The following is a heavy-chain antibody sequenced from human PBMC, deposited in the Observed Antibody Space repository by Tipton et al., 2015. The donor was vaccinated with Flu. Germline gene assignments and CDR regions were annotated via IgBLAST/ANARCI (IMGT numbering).Heavy chain of an antibody. CDR1: GFTFSSYW. CDR2: IKQDGSEK. D-gene: IGHD6-13*01. Sequence: SLRLSCAASGFTFSSYWMHWVRQAPGKGLEWVANIKQDGSEKYYVDSVKGRFTISRDNAQKSLYLQMNSLRAEDTAVYTCARAIGAAGAYWGQGTLVTVSS. CDR3: ARAIGAAGAY. J-gene: IGHJ4*02. V-gene: IGHV3-7*01.